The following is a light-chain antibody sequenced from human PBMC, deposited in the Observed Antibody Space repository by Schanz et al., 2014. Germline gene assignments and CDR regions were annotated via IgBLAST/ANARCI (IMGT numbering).Light chain of an antibody. CDR1: SSDVGRYNY. CDR3: SSYTTTSTLL. CDR2: EVT. J-gene: IGLJ2*01. Sequence: QSALTQPPSASGSPGQSVTISCTGTSSDVGRYNYVSWYQQHPDKAPKLLIYEVTKRPSGVPDRFSGSKSDNTASLTISGLQAEDEASYSCSSYTTTSTLLFGGGTKLTVL. V-gene: IGLV2-8*01.